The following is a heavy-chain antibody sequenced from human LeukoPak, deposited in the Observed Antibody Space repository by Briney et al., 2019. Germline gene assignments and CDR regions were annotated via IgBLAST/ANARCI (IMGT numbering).Heavy chain of an antibody. CDR2: IKSKTDGGTT. CDR1: GFSFRNAW. Sequence: PGGSLRLSCAASGFSFRNAWMSWVRQAPGKGLEWVGRIKSKTDGGTTDYAAPVKGRFTISRDDSKNTLYLQMNSLKTEDTAVYYCTTVWNCGGDCSDAFDIWGQGTMATVSS. J-gene: IGHJ3*02. CDR3: TTVWNCGGDCSDAFDI. D-gene: IGHD2-21*02. V-gene: IGHV3-15*01.